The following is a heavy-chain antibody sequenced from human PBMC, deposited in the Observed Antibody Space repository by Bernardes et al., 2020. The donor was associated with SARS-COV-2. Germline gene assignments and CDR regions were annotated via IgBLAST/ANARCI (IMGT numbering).Heavy chain of an antibody. Sequence: ASVKVSCKASGYPFTGYYMHWVRQAPGQGLEWMGWITPNSGGTTYAQKFQGRVTMTRDTSISTAYMELSRLRSDDTAVYYCALPPTNYDRYGMDVWGQGTTVTGSS. D-gene: IGHD3-22*01. CDR1: GYPFTGYY. V-gene: IGHV1-2*02. CDR3: ALPPTNYDRYGMDV. J-gene: IGHJ6*02. CDR2: ITPNSGGT.